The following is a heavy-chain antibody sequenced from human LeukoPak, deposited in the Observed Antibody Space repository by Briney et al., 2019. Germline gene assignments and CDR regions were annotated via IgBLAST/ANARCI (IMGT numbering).Heavy chain of an antibody. CDR3: ATRDRDFDY. Sequence: PGGSLRLSCAASGFTFSSYGMHWVRQAPGKGLEWVAVISYDGSNKYYADSVKGRFTISRDNSKNTLYLQMNSLRAEDTAVYYCATRDRDFDYWGQGTLVTVSS. CDR2: ISYDGSNK. CDR1: GFTFSSYG. D-gene: IGHD1-14*01. V-gene: IGHV3-30*03. J-gene: IGHJ4*02.